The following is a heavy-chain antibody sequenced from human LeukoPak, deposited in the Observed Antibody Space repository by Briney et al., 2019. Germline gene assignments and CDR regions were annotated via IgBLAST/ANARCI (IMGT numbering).Heavy chain of an antibody. Sequence: SETLSLTCTVSGGSISSYYWSWIRQPAGKGLEWIGRIYTSGSTNYNPSLKSRVTMSVDTSKNQFSLKLSSVTAADTAVYCCARARDGYNSRGNWFDPWGQGTLVTVSS. J-gene: IGHJ5*02. CDR1: GGSISSYY. D-gene: IGHD5-24*01. CDR3: ARARDGYNSRGNWFDP. CDR2: IYTSGST. V-gene: IGHV4-4*07.